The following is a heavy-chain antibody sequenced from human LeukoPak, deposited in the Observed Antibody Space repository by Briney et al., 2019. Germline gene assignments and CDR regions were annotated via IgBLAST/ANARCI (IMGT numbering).Heavy chain of an antibody. V-gene: IGHV4-34*01. CDR3: ARGRYSSGWYLLHAFDI. CDR2: INHSGST. D-gene: IGHD6-19*01. CDR1: GGSISSYY. J-gene: IGHJ3*02. Sequence: SETLSLTCTVSGGSISSYYWSWIRQPPGKGLEWIGEINHSGSTNYNPSLKSRVTISVDTSKNQFSLKLSSVTAADTAVYYCARGRYSSGWYLLHAFDIWGQGTMVTVPS.